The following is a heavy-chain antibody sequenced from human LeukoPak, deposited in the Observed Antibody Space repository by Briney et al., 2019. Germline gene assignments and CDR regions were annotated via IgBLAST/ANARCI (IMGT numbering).Heavy chain of an antibody. J-gene: IGHJ5*02. CDR3: ARGQTPHYYGSGSLRSNWFDP. V-gene: IGHV1-69*06. Sequence: SVKVSCKASGGTFSSYAISWVRQAPGQGLEWMGGIIPIFGTANYAQKFQGRVTITADKSTSTAYMELSSLRSEDTAVYYCARGQTPHYYGSGSLRSNWFDPWGQGTLVTVSS. CDR1: GGTFSSYA. D-gene: IGHD3-10*01. CDR2: IIPIFGTA.